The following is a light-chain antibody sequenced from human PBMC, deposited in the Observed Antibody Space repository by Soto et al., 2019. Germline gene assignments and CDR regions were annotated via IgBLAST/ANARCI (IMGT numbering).Light chain of an antibody. Sequence: QSALTQPASVSGSPGQSITLSCTGSSRDVGSYNLVSWYQQHPGKAPKLMIYEVSKRPSGVSNRFSGSKSGTTASLTISGLQAEDEAEYYCCSYAGGSTVVFGGGTKVTVL. CDR2: EVS. CDR3: CSYAGGSTVV. J-gene: IGLJ2*01. V-gene: IGLV2-23*02. CDR1: SRDVGSYNL.